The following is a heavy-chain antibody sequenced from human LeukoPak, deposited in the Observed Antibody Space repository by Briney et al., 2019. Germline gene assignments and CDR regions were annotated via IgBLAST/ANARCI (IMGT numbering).Heavy chain of an antibody. Sequence: GGSLRLSCAASGLTVSSNYMSWVRQAPGKGLEWVSAMYRSGATYYADSVKGRFTMSRDSSKNTVYLQMNSLRSEDTAVYYCARDLPDQGAYWGQGTLVIVSS. D-gene: IGHD1-14*01. CDR1: GLTVSSNY. V-gene: IGHV3-53*01. J-gene: IGHJ4*02. CDR2: MYRSGAT. CDR3: ARDLPDQGAY.